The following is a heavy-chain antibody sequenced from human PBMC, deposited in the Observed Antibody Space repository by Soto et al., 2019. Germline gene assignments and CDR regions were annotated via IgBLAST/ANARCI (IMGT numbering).Heavy chain of an antibody. CDR1: GFTFSSYG. J-gene: IGHJ6*02. Sequence: GGSLRLSCAASGFTFSSYGMHWVRQAPGKGLEWVAVISYDGSNKYYADSVKGRFTISRDNSKNTLYLQMNSLRAEDTAVYYCAKDINFWSGYPYYYYYGLDVWGQGTTVTVS. D-gene: IGHD3-3*01. V-gene: IGHV3-30*18. CDR3: AKDINFWSGYPYYYYYGLDV. CDR2: ISYDGSNK.